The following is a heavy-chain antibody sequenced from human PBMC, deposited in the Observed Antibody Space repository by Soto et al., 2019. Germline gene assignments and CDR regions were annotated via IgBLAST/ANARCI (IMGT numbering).Heavy chain of an antibody. CDR3: ARTGAYSNYAPYYFDH. Sequence: SVKVSCKASGGTFSSYAISWVRQAPGQGLEWMGGIIPIFGTANYAQKFQGRVTITADESTSTAYMELSSLRSEDTAVYYCARTGAYSNYAPYYFDHWGQGTLVTVSS. V-gene: IGHV1-69*13. CDR2: IIPIFGTA. CDR1: GGTFSSYA. D-gene: IGHD4-4*01. J-gene: IGHJ4*02.